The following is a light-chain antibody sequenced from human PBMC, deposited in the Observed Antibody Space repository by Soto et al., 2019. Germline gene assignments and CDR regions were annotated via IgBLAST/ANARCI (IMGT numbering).Light chain of an antibody. Sequence: QSVLTQPPSMSAAPGQKVTISCSGSSSNIGNNYVPWYQQLPGTAPKLLIYDNNKRPSGIPDRFSDSKSGTSATLGITGLQTGDEADYYCGTWDSSLSAYVFGTGTKVTVL. CDR3: GTWDSSLSAYV. CDR2: DNN. J-gene: IGLJ1*01. CDR1: SSNIGNNY. V-gene: IGLV1-51*01.